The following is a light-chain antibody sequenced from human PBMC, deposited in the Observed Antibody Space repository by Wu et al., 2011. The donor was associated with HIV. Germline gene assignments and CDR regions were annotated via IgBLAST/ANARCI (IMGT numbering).Light chain of an antibody. Sequence: EIVLTQSPDTLSLSPGERATLSCRASQSVSSHLAWYQQKPGQAPRLLIYGASNRATDIPARFSGSGSGTDFTLTISSLGPEDLAIYYCQQNNNWPLTFGQGTRLEIK. CDR1: QSVSSH. CDR2: GAS. J-gene: IGKJ5*01. V-gene: IGKV3-11*01. CDR3: QQNNNWPLT.